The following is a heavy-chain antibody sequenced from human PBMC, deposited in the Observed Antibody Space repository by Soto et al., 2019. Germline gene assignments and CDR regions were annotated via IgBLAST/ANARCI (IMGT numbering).Heavy chain of an antibody. CDR1: GFTFSSYP. CDR3: AKKVKSAQGSQYFDY. Sequence: PGGSLRLSCAASGFTFSSYPMSWVRQAPGKGLEWVSGFRTSGDGGTTYYADSVKGRFTISRDNSKNMLFLQMNSLRAEDTAIYYCAKKVKSAQGSQYFDYWGQGTLVTVSS. V-gene: IGHV3-23*01. CDR2: FRTSGDGGTT. D-gene: IGHD3-10*01. J-gene: IGHJ4*02.